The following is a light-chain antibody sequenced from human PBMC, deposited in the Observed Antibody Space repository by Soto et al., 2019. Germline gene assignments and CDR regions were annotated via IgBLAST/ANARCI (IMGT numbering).Light chain of an antibody. CDR2: HTS. J-gene: IGKJ1*01. V-gene: IGKV3-11*01. CDR1: QSVSDDY. Sequence: LPQSPGTLSLSPGERATLSCRASQSVSDDYLAWYQQKPGQAPRLLIYHTSNRATGIPARFSGSGSGTDFTLTISSLEPEDFAVYYCHQRQSWPRTFGQGTKVDIK. CDR3: HQRQSWPRT.